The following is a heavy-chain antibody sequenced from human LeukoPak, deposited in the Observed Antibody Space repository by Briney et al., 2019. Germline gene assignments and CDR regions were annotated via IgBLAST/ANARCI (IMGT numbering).Heavy chain of an antibody. Sequence: GGSLRLYCAGSGFTLSSNWMHWVRQAPGKGLVWVARFYSDGGRTNYADSVKGRFTISGDNAKNTQYLQMSSLRAEDTAVYYCARSGRGGAFDIWGQGTMVTVSS. CDR3: ARSGRGGAFDI. V-gene: IGHV3-74*01. J-gene: IGHJ3*02. CDR1: GFTLSSNW. CDR2: FYSDGGRT. D-gene: IGHD1-26*01.